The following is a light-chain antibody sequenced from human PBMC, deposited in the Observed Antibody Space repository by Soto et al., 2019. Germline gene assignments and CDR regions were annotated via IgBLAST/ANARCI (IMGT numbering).Light chain of an antibody. Sequence: QSVLTQPRSVSGSPGQSVTISCTGTSSDVGNYNFVSWYQYHPGKAPKLMINEVSNRPSGVSNRFSGSKSANTASLTISGLQADDEADYYCCSYAGSYSGVFGGGTKLTVL. CDR1: SSDVGNYNF. CDR2: EVS. CDR3: CSYAGSYSGV. J-gene: IGLJ3*02. V-gene: IGLV2-11*01.